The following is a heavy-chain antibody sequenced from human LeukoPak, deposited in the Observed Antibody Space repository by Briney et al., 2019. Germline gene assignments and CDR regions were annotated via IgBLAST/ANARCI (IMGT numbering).Heavy chain of an antibody. CDR1: GFTFSSYS. J-gene: IGHJ4*02. CDR2: ISSSSSYI. CDR3: APYPVTAMVTY. V-gene: IGHV3-21*01. Sequence: PGGSRRLSCAASGFTFSSYSMDWVRPAPGRGLGWVSSISSSSSYIYYADSVKGRFTISRDNAKNSLYLQMNSLRAEDTAVYYCAPYPVTAMVTYWGQGTLVTVSS. D-gene: IGHD5-18*01.